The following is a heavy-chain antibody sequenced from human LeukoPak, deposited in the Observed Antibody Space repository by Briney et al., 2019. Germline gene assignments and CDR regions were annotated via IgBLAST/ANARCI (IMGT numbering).Heavy chain of an antibody. D-gene: IGHD1-26*01. CDR1: GFTFSSYN. CDR2: ISSGSSYI. V-gene: IGHV3-21*01. J-gene: IGHJ4*02. Sequence: GGSLRLSCAASGFTFSSYNMNWVRQAPGKGLEWVSSISSGSSYIFYADSVKGRFTISRDNAKNSLYLQMSSLRAEDTAVYYCAREYSAGSPFDYWGQGTLVTVSS. CDR3: AREYSAGSPFDY.